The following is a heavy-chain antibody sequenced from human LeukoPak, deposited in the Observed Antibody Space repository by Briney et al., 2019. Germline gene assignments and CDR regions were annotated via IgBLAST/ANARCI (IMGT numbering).Heavy chain of an antibody. V-gene: IGHV1-18*01. CDR3: AGGLSYYYDSSGYHHFDY. J-gene: IGHJ4*02. CDR1: GYTFTSYG. CDR2: ISAYNGNT. Sequence: GASVKVSCKASGYTFTSYGISWVRQAPGQGLEWMGWISAYNGNTNYAQKLQGRVTMTTDTSTSTAYMELRSLRSDDTAVYYCAGGLSYYYDSSGYHHFDYWGQGTLVTVSS. D-gene: IGHD3-22*01.